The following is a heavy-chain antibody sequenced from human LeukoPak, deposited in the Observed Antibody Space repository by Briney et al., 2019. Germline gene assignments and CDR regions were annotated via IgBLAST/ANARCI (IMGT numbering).Heavy chain of an antibody. D-gene: IGHD6-13*01. CDR2: INHSGST. CDR1: GGSFSGYY. Sequence: SETLSLTCAVYGGSFSGYYWSWIRQPPGKGLEWIGEINHSGSTYYNPSLKRRVTISVDTSKNQFSLKLSSVTAADTAVYYCARGRGRHSSSWYYFDYWGQGTLVTVSS. J-gene: IGHJ4*02. CDR3: ARGRGRHSSSWYYFDY. V-gene: IGHV4-34*01.